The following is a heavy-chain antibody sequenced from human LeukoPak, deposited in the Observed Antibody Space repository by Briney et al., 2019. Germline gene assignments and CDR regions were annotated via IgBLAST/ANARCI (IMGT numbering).Heavy chain of an antibody. CDR1: GGSITNYF. V-gene: IGHV4-59*01. D-gene: IGHD3-22*01. CDR2: IYYSGST. Sequence: PSETLSLTCTVSGGSITNYFWTWIRQPPGKGLEWIGYIYYSGSTDYNPSLKSRVTISVDTSKNQFSLKLSSVTAADTAVYFCARAGYYDSGGYNGHSDYWGQGTLVTVSS. J-gene: IGHJ4*02. CDR3: ARAGYYDSGGYNGHSDY.